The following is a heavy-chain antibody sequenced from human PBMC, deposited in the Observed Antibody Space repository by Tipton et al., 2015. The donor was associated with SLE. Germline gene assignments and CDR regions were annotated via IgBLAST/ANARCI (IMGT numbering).Heavy chain of an antibody. CDR1: GGSFSGYY. CDR2: IYTSGST. CDR3: AREGALPNAFDI. J-gene: IGHJ3*02. Sequence: TLSLTCAVYGGSFSGYYWSWIRQPAGKGLEWIGRIYTSGSTNYNPSLKSRVTMSVDTSKNQFSLKLSSVTAADTAVYYCAREGALPNAFDIWGQGTMVTVSS. V-gene: IGHV4-4*07.